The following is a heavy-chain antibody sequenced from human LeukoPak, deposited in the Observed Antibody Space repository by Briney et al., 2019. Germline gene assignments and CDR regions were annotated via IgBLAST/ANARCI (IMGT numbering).Heavy chain of an antibody. CDR2: ISYDGGNK. D-gene: IGHD3-16*01. CDR1: GFTFSSYG. J-gene: IGHJ4*02. CDR3: AKDRGGGYYFDY. Sequence: GGSLRLSCAASGFTFSSYGMHWVRQAPGKGLEWVAVISYDGGNKYYADSVKGRFTISRDNSKNTLYLQMNSLRAEDTAVYYCAKDRGGGYYFDYWGQGTLVTVSS. V-gene: IGHV3-30*18.